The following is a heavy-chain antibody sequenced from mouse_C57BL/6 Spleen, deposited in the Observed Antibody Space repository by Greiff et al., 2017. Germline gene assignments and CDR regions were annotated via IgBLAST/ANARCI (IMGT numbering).Heavy chain of an antibody. D-gene: IGHD3-3*01. CDR2: IDPSDSYT. CDR3: ARQGGDYAMDY. Sequence: VQLQQSGAELVMPGASVKLSCKASGYTFTSYRMHWVKQRPGQGLEWIGEIDPSDSYTNYNHKFKGKSTLTVDKSSSTAYMQLSSLTSEDSAVYYCARQGGDYAMDYWGQGTSVTVSS. J-gene: IGHJ4*01. CDR1: GYTFTSYR. V-gene: IGHV1-69*01.